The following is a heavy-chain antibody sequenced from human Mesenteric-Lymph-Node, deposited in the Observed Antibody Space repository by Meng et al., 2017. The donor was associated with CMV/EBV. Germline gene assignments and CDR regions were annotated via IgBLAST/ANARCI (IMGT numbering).Heavy chain of an antibody. CDR3: AIAARGYGMDV. D-gene: IGHD3-10*01. V-gene: IGHV3-48*03. CDR2: ISSSGSTI. CDR1: GFTFSSYE. Sequence: GGSLRLSCAASGFTFSSYEMNWVRQAPGKGLEWVSYISSSGSTIYYADSVKGRFTISRDNAKNSLYLQMNSLRAEDTAVYYCAIAARGYGMDVWGHGTTVTVSS. J-gene: IGHJ6*02.